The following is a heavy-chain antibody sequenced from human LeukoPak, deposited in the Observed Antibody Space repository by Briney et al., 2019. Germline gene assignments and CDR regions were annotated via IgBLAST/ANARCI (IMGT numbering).Heavy chain of an antibody. CDR2: LFSGGRT. J-gene: IGHJ4*02. D-gene: IGHD3-10*01. CDR3: ARYYYGSGSYSFADY. Sequence: GGSVRLSCAASGFTVSSNYMSWVRQAPGKGLEWVSVLFSGGRTYYANAVKGRFTISRDNSRKTLYLQMNSLRAEDTAVYYCARYYYGSGSYSFADYWGQG. V-gene: IGHV3-53*01. CDR1: GFTVSSNY.